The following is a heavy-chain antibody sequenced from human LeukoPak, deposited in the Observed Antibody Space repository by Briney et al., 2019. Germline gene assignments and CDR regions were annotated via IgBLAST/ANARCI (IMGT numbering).Heavy chain of an antibody. Sequence: GGSLRLSCAASGFTLSSYEMNWVRQAPGKGLEWVSYISSSGSTKYYADSVKGRFTISRDNSKNTLYLQMNSLRAEDTAVYYCAKEMRYYDSSGYPPDAFDIWGQGTMVTVSS. CDR1: GFTLSSYE. J-gene: IGHJ3*02. V-gene: IGHV3-48*03. D-gene: IGHD3-22*01. CDR3: AKEMRYYDSSGYPPDAFDI. CDR2: ISSSGSTK.